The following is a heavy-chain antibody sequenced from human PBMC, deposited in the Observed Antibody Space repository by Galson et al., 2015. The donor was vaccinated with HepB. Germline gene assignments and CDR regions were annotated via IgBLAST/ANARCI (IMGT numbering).Heavy chain of an antibody. Sequence: SVKVSCKASGVTFSSYAISWVRQAPGQGLEWMGWISAYNGNTNYAQKLQGRVTMTTDTSTSTAYMELRSLRSDDTAVYYCARREMATHYYYYGMDVWGQGTTVTVSS. CDR3: ARREMATHYYYYGMDV. V-gene: IGHV1-18*01. D-gene: IGHD5-24*01. J-gene: IGHJ6*02. CDR1: GVTFSSYA. CDR2: ISAYNGNT.